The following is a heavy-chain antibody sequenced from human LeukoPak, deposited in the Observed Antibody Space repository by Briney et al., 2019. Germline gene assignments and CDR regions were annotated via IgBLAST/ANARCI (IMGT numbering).Heavy chain of an antibody. J-gene: IGHJ4*02. CDR1: GFTFSSYA. D-gene: IGHD3-16*01. V-gene: IGHV3-23*01. Sequence: GGSLRLSCAASGFTFSSYAMSWVRQAPGKGLEWVSAISGSGGSTYYADSVKGRFTISRDDSKNTLSLQMNSLRAEDTAVYYCAKGLAYYFDYWGQGTLVTVSS. CDR2: ISGSGGST. CDR3: AKGLAYYFDY.